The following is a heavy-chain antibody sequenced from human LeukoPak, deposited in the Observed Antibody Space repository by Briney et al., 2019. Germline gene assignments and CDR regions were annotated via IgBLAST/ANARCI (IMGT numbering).Heavy chain of an antibody. Sequence: SETLSLTCTVSGGSISGSSYYWGWIRQPPGKGLEWIAGIHYNGNTYYNPSLRSRVTISVDRSKNQFSLKLSSVTAADTAVYYCARDTPYYYYDSSGYVAFDIWGQGTMVTVSS. V-gene: IGHV4-39*07. J-gene: IGHJ3*02. CDR2: IHYNGNT. CDR1: GGSISGSSYY. CDR3: ARDTPYYYYDSSGYVAFDI. D-gene: IGHD3-22*01.